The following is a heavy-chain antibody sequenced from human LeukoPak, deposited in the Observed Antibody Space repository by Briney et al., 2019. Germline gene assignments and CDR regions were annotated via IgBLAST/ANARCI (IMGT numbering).Heavy chain of an antibody. D-gene: IGHD3-22*01. J-gene: IGHJ4*02. Sequence: GRSLRLSCAASGFTFSSYGMHWVRQAPGKGLEWVAVISYDGSNKYYADSVKGRFTISRDNSKNTLYLQMNSLRAEDTAVYYCAKEAYDSSGYLGYFDYWGQGTLVTVSS. V-gene: IGHV3-30*18. CDR2: ISYDGSNK. CDR3: AKEAYDSSGYLGYFDY. CDR1: GFTFSSYG.